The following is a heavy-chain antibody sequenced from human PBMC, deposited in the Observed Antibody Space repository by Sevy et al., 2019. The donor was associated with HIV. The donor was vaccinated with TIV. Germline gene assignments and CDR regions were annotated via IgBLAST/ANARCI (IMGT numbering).Heavy chain of an antibody. V-gene: IGHV3-30-3*01. D-gene: IGHD3-9*01. CDR3: ARGPEWELTSFLSH. CDR1: GFAFRTYA. J-gene: IGHJ4*02. Sequence: GGSLRRSCAASGFAFRTYAFHWVRQAPGRGLEWVGLISSNGDNAFYANSGRGRFTISRDNSMNTLYLELNNLTPDDTAVYYCARGPEWELTSFLSHWGQGTLVTVSS. CDR2: ISSNGDNA.